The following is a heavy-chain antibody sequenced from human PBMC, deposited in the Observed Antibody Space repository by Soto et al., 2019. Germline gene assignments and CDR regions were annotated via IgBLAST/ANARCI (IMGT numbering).Heavy chain of an antibody. Sequence: QVQLVQSGAEVKKPGASVKVSCKAAAYTFTSYDINWVRQATGQDFEWMGWMNPNNGNTAYAQKLQGRVTMTRDTSKSTAVMELSSLTSEDTAGYYCARGPRNWGVDYWGQGTLVTVSS. J-gene: IGHJ4*02. CDR3: ARGPRNWGVDY. D-gene: IGHD7-27*01. CDR2: MNPNNGNT. CDR1: AYTFTSYD. V-gene: IGHV1-8*01.